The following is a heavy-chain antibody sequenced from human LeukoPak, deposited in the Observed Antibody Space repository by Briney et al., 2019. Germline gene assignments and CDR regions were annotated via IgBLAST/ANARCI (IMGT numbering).Heavy chain of an antibody. CDR1: GGSISSYY. J-gene: IGHJ4*02. Sequence: SETLSLTCTVSGGSISSYYWSWIRQPPGKGLEWIGYIYYSGGTSYNPSLKSRVTISVDTSKNQFSLKLSSVTAADTAVYYCARGKSDYGDYYPYFDYWGEPRLVAVCS. CDR3: ARGKSDYGDYYPYFDY. V-gene: IGHV4-59*01. CDR2: IYYSGGT. D-gene: IGHD4-17*01.